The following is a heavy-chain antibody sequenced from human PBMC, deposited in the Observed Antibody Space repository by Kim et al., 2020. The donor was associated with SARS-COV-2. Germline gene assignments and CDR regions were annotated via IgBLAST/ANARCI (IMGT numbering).Heavy chain of an antibody. CDR3: TRGRPGPLGGYVDF. CDR1: GFSVSANY. CDR2: TYSGDST. Sequence: GGSLRLSCAASGFSVSANYMSWVRQAPGKGLEWVSFTYSGDSTNYADSVKGRFTISGDSSKKTVDVQMNSRRAEDTAVYYCTRGRPGPLGGYVDFWGQGTLVTVSS. J-gene: IGHJ4*02. V-gene: IGHV3-53*01.